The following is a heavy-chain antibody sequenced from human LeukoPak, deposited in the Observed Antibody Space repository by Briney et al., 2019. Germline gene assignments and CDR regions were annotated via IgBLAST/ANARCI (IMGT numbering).Heavy chain of an antibody. D-gene: IGHD4-17*01. CDR1: GYTFTGYY. Sequence: ASVKVSCKASGYTFTGYYMHWVRQAPGQGLEWMGWINPNSGGTNYAQKFQGRVTMTEDTSTDTAYMELSSLRSEDTAVYYCARSRPDYGDADYWGQGTLVTVSS. V-gene: IGHV1-2*02. J-gene: IGHJ4*02. CDR2: INPNSGGT. CDR3: ARSRPDYGDADY.